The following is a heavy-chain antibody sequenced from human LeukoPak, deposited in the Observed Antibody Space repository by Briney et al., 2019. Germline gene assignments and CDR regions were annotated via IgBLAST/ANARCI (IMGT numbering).Heavy chain of an antibody. CDR1: GGSFSGYY. Sequence: PSETLSLTCAVYGGSFSGYYWSWIRQPPGKGLEWIGEINHSGSTNYNPSLKSRVTISVDTSKNQFSPKLSSVTAADTAVYYCARGPPLDVWGQGTTVTVSS. CDR3: ARGPPLDV. CDR2: INHSGST. J-gene: IGHJ6*02. V-gene: IGHV4-34*01.